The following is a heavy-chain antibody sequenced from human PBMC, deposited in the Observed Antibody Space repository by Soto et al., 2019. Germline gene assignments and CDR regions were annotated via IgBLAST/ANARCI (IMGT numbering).Heavy chain of an antibody. CDR3: ARDRERLVPTFDY. Sequence: EASVKVSCKASGYTFTGYYMHWVRQAPGQGLEWMGWINPNSGDTDYAQKFQGRVTMTRDTSISTAYMEVSRLTSDDTAFYYCARDRERLVPTFDYWGQGTLVTVSS. D-gene: IGHD1-1*01. J-gene: IGHJ4*02. CDR1: GYTFTGYY. CDR2: INPNSGDT. V-gene: IGHV1-2*02.